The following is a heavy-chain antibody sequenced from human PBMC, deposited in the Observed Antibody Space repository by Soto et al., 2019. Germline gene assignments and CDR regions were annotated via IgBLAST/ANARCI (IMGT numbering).Heavy chain of an antibody. J-gene: IGHJ4*02. D-gene: IGHD6-19*01. CDR1: GFTFSSYA. Sequence: QVQLVESGGGVVQPGRSLRLSCAASGFTFSSYAMHWVRQAPGKGLEGVAVMSYDGSNKYYADSVKGRFTISRDNSKNTLYLQINSLRAEDTAVYYCARDKSPYSSGWHNRHFDYWGQGTLVTVSS. CDR2: MSYDGSNK. CDR3: ARDKSPYSSGWHNRHFDY. V-gene: IGHV3-30-3*01.